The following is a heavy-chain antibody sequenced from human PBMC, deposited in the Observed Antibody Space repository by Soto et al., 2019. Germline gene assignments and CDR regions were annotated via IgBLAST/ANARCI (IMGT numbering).Heavy chain of an antibody. CDR1: GFTFSTYN. Sequence: DVQLVESGGGLVKPGGSLRLSCASSGFTFSTYNMNWVRQAPGKGLEWVPSIPSSSSYIFYADSVKGRFTISRDNAKNSLYLQMNSLRAEDTAVYYCARDFGGILRFGESWGQGTLVTVSS. D-gene: IGHD3-10*01. V-gene: IGHV3-21*01. CDR2: IPSSSSYI. J-gene: IGHJ5*02. CDR3: ARDFGGILRFGES.